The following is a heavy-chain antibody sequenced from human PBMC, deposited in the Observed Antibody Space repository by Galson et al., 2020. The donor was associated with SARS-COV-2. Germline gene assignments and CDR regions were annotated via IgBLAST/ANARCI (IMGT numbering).Heavy chain of an antibody. J-gene: IGHJ4*02. CDR2: IHDGGRT. CDR1: GGTCSGYY. V-gene: IGHV4-34*01. D-gene: IGHD6-13*01. Sequence: PSETLSLTCAVYGGTCSGYYWNWIRQSPGKGLEWIGEIHDGGRTNYNPSLESRVGISVEKSKKRFSLKLSSVTAADTAVYHCARGRYPRADGILLWMYRIASSGVFDSWSQGTRVTVSS. CDR3: ARGRYPRADGILLWMYRIASSGVFDS.